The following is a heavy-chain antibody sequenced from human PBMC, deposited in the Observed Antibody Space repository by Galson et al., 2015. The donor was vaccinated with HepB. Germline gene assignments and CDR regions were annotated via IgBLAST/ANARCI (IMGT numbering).Heavy chain of an antibody. CDR2: ISYDGSNK. J-gene: IGHJ4*02. D-gene: IGHD3-22*01. CDR1: GFTFSSYG. Sequence: SLRLSCAASGFTFSSYGMHWVRQAPGKGLEWVAVISYDGSNKYYADSVKGRFTISRDNSKNTLYLQMNSLRAEDTAVYYCAKDAGYDSSGYQDYWGQGTLVTVSS. CDR3: AKDAGYDSSGYQDY. V-gene: IGHV3-30*18.